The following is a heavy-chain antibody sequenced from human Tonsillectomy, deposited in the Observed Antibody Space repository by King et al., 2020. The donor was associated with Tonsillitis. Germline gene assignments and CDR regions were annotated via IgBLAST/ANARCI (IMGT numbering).Heavy chain of an antibody. J-gene: IGHJ5*02. CDR1: GGSISSYY. CDR2: IYYSGST. V-gene: IGHV4-59*01. Sequence: QLQESGPGLVKPSETLSLTCTVSGGSISSYYWSWIRQPPGKGLEWIGYIYYSGSTNYNPSLKSRVTISVDTSKNQFSLKLSSVTAADTAVYYCARTSPLGWFDPWGQGTLVTVSS. CDR3: ARTSPLGWFDP.